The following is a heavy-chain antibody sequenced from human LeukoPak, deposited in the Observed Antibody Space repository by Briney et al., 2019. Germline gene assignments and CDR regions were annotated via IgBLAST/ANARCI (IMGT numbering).Heavy chain of an antibody. CDR2: INHSGST. Sequence: SETLSLTCAVYGGSFSGYYWSWIRQPPGKGLEWIGEINHSGSTNYNPSLKSRVTISVDTSKNQFSLKLSSVTAADTAVYYCARAALIVVVPAAIVGFLDPWGQGTLVTVST. V-gene: IGHV4-34*01. J-gene: IGHJ5*02. CDR1: GGSFSGYY. D-gene: IGHD2-2*02. CDR3: ARAALIVVVPAAIVGFLDP.